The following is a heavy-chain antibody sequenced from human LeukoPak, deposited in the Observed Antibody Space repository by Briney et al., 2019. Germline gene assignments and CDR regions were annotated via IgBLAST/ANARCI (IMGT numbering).Heavy chain of an antibody. CDR2: IYPGDSDT. CDR3: ARHVWGDDSSGYYPYYFDY. V-gene: IGHV5-51*01. CDR1: GYIFTSYW. D-gene: IGHD3-22*01. Sequence: GESLKISCKGSGYIFTSYWIGWVRQMPGKGLEWMGIIYPGDSDTRYSPSFQGQVTISADKSISTAYPQWSSLKASDTAMYYCARHVWGDDSSGYYPYYFDYWGQGTLVTVSS. J-gene: IGHJ4*02.